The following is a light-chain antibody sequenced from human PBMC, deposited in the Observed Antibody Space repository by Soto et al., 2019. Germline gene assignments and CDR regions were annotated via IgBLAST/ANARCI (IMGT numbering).Light chain of an antibody. CDR3: QTWGAGIRV. Sequence: QLVLTQSPSASASLGASVKLTCTLSSGHSSYAIAWHQHQLEKGPRYLMKLDSDGSHIKGDGIPDRFSGSSSGTERYLTISSLQSEDEADYYCQTWGAGIRVFGTGTKVTVL. CDR2: LDSDGSH. CDR1: SGHSSYA. V-gene: IGLV4-69*01. J-gene: IGLJ1*01.